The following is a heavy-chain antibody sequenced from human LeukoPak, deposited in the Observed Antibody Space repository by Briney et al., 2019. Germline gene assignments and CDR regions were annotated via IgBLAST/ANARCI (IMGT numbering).Heavy chain of an antibody. Sequence: KAGGSLRLSCAASGFTFSSYSMTWVRQAPGKGLEWVSSISSSSSYIYYADSVKGRFTISRDNAKNSLYLQMNSLRAEDTAVYYCARALQRIGDYWGQGTLVTVSS. J-gene: IGHJ4*02. CDR1: GFTFSSYS. CDR3: ARALQRIGDY. CDR2: ISSSSSYI. D-gene: IGHD2/OR15-2a*01. V-gene: IGHV3-21*01.